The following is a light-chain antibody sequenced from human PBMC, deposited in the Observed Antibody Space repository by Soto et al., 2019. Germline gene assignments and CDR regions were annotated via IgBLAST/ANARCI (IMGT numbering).Light chain of an antibody. V-gene: IGKV3D-20*02. CDR2: GAS. Sequence: IGVTQSLGTLSLSPGERATLSCRASQSVSSSYLAWYQQKPGQAPRLLIYGASSRATGIPDRFSGSGSGTDFTLTISSLEPDDFAVYYCQQRSNWPPIPFGQGTRLAIK. J-gene: IGKJ5*01. CDR1: QSVSSSY. CDR3: QQRSNWPPIP.